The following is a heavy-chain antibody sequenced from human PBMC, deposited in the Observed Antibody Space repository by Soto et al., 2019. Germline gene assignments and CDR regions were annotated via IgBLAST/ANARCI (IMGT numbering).Heavy chain of an antibody. CDR2: IIPIFGTA. CDR3: ARDRGTAPPPGQRELRPYYYYGMDV. D-gene: IGHD1-7*01. CDR1: AGTFSSYA. J-gene: IGHJ6*02. V-gene: IGHV1-69*13. Sequence: ASVKLSCKASAGTFSSYAISWVRQAPGQGLEWMGGIIPIFGTANYAQKFQGRVTITADESTSTAYMELSSLRSEDTAVYYCARDRGTAPPPGQRELRPYYYYGMDVWGQGTTVTVSS.